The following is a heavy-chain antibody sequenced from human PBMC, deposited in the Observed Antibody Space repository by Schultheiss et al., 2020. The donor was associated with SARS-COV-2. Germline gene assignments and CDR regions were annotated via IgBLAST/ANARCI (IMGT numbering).Heavy chain of an antibody. D-gene: IGHD2-21*01. CDR1: GFTFSTFG. CDR3: ARAYEGYYYYGMDV. Sequence: GGSLRLSCAASGFTFSTFGMHWVRQAPGKGLEWVAVISYDGSNKYYADSVKGRFTISRDNAKNSLYLQMNSLRAEDTAVYYCARAYEGYYYYGMDVWGQGTTVTVSS. J-gene: IGHJ6*02. V-gene: IGHV3-30*05. CDR2: ISYDGSNK.